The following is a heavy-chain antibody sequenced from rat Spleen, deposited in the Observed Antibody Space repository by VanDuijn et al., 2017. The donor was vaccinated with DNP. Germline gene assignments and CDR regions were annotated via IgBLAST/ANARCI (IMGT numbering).Heavy chain of an antibody. CDR1: GFSLTGYG. Sequence: QEQLKESGPGLVQPSLTLSLTCTVSGFSLTGYGVSWVRQPPGKGLEWIAAISSGGSTYYNSALRSRLSISRDTSKSQVFLKMNSLQAEDTATYYCARGDYGNWGQGVMVTVSS. D-gene: IGHD1-3*01. V-gene: IGHV2S12*01. J-gene: IGHJ2*01. CDR3: ARGDYGN. CDR2: ISSGGST.